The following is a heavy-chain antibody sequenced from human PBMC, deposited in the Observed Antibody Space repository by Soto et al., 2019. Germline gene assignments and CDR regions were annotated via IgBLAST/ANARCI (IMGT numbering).Heavy chain of an antibody. CDR3: ARYPMGTEYRHYFYMDV. V-gene: IGHV4-59*01. J-gene: IGHJ6*03. CDR2: KHFSGSY. D-gene: IGHD3-16*02. CDR1: GGSISSYY. Sequence: QVQLQESGPGLVKPSETLSLTCTVSGGSISSYYWSWIRQAPGKGLEWIGYKHFSGSYNYNPSLRSRVTISLDTSKNQFSLNLSSVTAADTAVYFCARYPMGTEYRHYFYMDVWGQGTTVTVSS.